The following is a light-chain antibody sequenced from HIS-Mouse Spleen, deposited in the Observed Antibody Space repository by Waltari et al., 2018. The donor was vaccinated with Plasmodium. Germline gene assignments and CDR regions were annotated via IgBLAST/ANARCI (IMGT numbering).Light chain of an antibody. J-gene: IGKJ3*01. CDR2: GAS. Sequence: EIVLTKSPGTLSLSPGERATLSCRASQSVSSSYLAWYQQKPGQAPRLLSYGASSRATGIPDRFSGSGSGTDFTLTISRLEPEDFAVYYCQQYGSSRFTFGPGTKVDIK. CDR3: QQYGSSRFT. CDR1: QSVSSSY. V-gene: IGKV3-20*01.